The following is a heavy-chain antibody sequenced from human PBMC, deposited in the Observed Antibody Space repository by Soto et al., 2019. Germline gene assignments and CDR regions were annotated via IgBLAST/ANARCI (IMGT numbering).Heavy chain of an antibody. J-gene: IGHJ4*02. CDR1: GDTFNFYS. D-gene: IGHD3-10*01. V-gene: IGHV1-69*04. Sequence: QVQLVQSGAEVKRPGSSVKVSCKASGDTFNFYSINWVRQAPGLGLEWMGRVNPILSMSNYAHRFQGRVTMTADKSTSTAYMELRGLRSEDTAIYYCATSYGSGYRAFDFWGQGALVTVSS. CDR3: ATSYGSGYRAFDF. CDR2: VNPILSMS.